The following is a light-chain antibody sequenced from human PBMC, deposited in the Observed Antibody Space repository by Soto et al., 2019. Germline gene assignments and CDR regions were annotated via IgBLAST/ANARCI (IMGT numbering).Light chain of an antibody. CDR2: EVS. V-gene: IGLV2-23*02. CDR3: CSYVGSHWV. CDR1: SSDVGSYNL. J-gene: IGLJ3*02. Sequence: QSVLTQPASVSGSPGQSITISCTGTSSDVGSYNLVSWYQQHPGKAPKLMIYEVSKRPSGVSNRFSGSKSGNTASLTISGLQAEDEADYYCCSYVGSHWVFGGGTKLTVL.